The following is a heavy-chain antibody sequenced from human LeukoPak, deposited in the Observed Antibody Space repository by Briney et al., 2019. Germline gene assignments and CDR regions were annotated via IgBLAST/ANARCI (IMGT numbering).Heavy chain of an antibody. CDR3: AKSHPPTVTTEEGEYLQH. J-gene: IGHJ1*01. D-gene: IGHD4-17*01. Sequence: PGGSLRLSCAASGFTFSSFGMHRVRQAPGQGLEWVAVILFDGSNQYYADSVKGRFTIYRDNFKNTVYLQMNSLRAEETAVYYCAKSHPPTVTTEEGEYLQHWGQGTLVTASS. CDR1: GFTFSSFG. CDR2: ILFDGSNQ. V-gene: IGHV3-30*18.